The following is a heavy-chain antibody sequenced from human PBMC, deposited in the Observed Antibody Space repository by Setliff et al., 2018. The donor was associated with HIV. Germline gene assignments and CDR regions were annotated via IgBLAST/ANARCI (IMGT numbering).Heavy chain of an antibody. CDR2: IYYSGST. CDR3: ARVSITYWYSIPRDYYYYMDV. V-gene: IGHV4-39*07. D-gene: IGHD2-8*02. Sequence: SETLSLTCTVSGGSISSSSYYWGWIRQPPGKGLEWIGSIYYSGSTYYNPSLKSRVTISVDTSKNQFSLKLSSVTAADTAVYYCARVSITYWYSIPRDYYYYMDVWGKGTTVTVSS. J-gene: IGHJ6*03. CDR1: GGSISSSSYY.